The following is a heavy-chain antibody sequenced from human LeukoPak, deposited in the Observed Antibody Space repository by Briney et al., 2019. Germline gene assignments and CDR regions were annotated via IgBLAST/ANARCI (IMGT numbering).Heavy chain of an antibody. CDR1: GFIVNTNG. CDR3: ARGVYWSLDY. V-gene: IGHV3-23*01. J-gene: IGHJ4*02. D-gene: IGHD1-1*01. CDR2: IAGGDGST. Sequence: GGSLRLSCALAGFIVNTNGMSWVRQSPGEGMEWLATIAGGDGSTYYADSVKGRFAISRDNPKNTVFLHINSLRVEDTAVYYCARGVYWSLDYWGQGTPVTVSS.